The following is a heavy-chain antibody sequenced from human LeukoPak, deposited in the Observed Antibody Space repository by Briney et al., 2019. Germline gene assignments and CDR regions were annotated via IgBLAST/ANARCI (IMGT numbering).Heavy chain of an antibody. CDR3: ASAADNSGVYFAY. D-gene: IGHD3-22*01. CDR2: ITSSSSTI. J-gene: IGHJ4*02. Sequence: GGSLRLSCAASGFTFNTYSMNWVRQAPGQGLEWVSYITSSSSTIFYAGSVRGRFTISRDNAKNSLYLQMNSLRAEDTAVYYCASAADNSGVYFAYWGQGTLVTVSS. CDR1: GFTFNTYS. V-gene: IGHV3-48*04.